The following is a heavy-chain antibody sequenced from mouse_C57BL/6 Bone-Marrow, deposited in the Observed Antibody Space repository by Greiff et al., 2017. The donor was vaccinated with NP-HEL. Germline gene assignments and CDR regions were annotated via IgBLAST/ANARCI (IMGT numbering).Heavy chain of an antibody. Sequence: QVQLQQPGAELVMPGASVKLSCKASGYTFTSYWMHWVKQRPGQGLEWIGEIDPSDSYTNYNQKFKGKSTLTVDKSSSTAYMQLSSLTSEDSAVYYCAREDIYYYDSSLFDYWGQGTTLTVTS. CDR3: AREDIYYYDSSLFDY. CDR1: GYTFTSYW. J-gene: IGHJ2*01. CDR2: IDPSDSYT. D-gene: IGHD1-1*01. V-gene: IGHV1-69*01.